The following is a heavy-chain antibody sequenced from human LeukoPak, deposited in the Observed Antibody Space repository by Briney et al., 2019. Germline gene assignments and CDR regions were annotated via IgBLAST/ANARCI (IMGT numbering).Heavy chain of an antibody. Sequence: GGSLRLSCAASGFTFSSYGMHWVRQAPGKGLEWVSSISSSSSYIYYADSVKGRFTISRDNAKNSLYLQMNSLRAEDTAVYYCARELDGWFDPWGQGTLVTVSS. CDR1: GFTFSSYG. D-gene: IGHD1-1*01. J-gene: IGHJ5*02. CDR3: ARELDGWFDP. CDR2: ISSSSSYI. V-gene: IGHV3-21*01.